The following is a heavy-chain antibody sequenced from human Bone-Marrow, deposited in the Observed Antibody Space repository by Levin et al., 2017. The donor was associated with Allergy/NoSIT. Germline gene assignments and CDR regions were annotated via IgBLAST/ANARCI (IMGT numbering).Heavy chain of an antibody. J-gene: IGHJ4*02. V-gene: IGHV4-38-2*02. CDR2: ISHTGST. Sequence: PSETLSLTCTVSGYSISSSYFWAWIRQPPGKGLEWIGSISHTGSTYYNPSLKSRVTMSVDTSKNQFFLRLSSVTAADTAVYYCARVWCTGGTCYGGLFWGQGTLATVSS. CDR1: GYSISSSYF. CDR3: ARVWCTGGTCYGGLF. D-gene: IGHD2-15*01.